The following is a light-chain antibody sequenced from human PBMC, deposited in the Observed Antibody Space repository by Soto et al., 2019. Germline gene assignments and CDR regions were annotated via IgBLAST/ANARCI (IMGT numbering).Light chain of an antibody. Sequence: QSVLTQPPSASGTPGQRVTISCSGSSSNIGSNTVNWYQQLPGTAPKLLIYNNNQRPSGVPDRFSGSKSGTSASLAISGLQAEDEADYYCAAWDDSLNGIVFGTGTKVTVL. V-gene: IGLV1-44*01. CDR3: AAWDDSLNGIV. CDR1: SSNIGSNT. J-gene: IGLJ1*01. CDR2: NNN.